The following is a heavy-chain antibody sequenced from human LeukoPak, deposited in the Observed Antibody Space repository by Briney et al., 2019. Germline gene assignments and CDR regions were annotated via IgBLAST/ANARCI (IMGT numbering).Heavy chain of an antibody. CDR2: ISSSSTI. J-gene: IGHJ4*02. Sequence: GGSLRLSCAASGFTFSNAWMSWVRQAPGKGLEWVSYISSSSTIYYADSVKGRFTISRDNAKNSLYLQMNSLRAEDTAVYYCARDLRFRDSSGYYRVFDYWGQGTLVTVSS. D-gene: IGHD3-22*01. CDR1: GFTFSNAW. V-gene: IGHV3-69-1*01. CDR3: ARDLRFRDSSGYYRVFDY.